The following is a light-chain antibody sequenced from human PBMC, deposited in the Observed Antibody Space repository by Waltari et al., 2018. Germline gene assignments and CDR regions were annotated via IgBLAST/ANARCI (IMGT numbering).Light chain of an antibody. CDR3: QQYNTYPT. V-gene: IGKV1-5*03. J-gene: IGKJ5*01. Sequence: DIQMTQSPSTLSASVGDRVTITCRASQSISSWLAWYQQKPGKAPKLLIYKASRLGSGVPARFSGSGSGTEFTLTISSLQPDDFATYYCQQYNTYPTFGQGTRLEIK. CDR2: KAS. CDR1: QSISSW.